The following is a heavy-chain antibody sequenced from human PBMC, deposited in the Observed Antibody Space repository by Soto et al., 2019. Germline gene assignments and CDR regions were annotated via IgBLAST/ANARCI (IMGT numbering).Heavy chain of an antibody. V-gene: IGHV1-18*04. CDR3: ARELPPNDY. D-gene: IGHD2-21*01. J-gene: IGHJ4*02. CDR1: GYSITGYY. CDR2: INAGNGNT. Sequence: APVNVSRKASGYSITGYYMHWVRQAPGQRLEWMGWINAGNGNTKYSQKLQGRVTMTTDTSTSTAYMELRSLRSDDTAVYYCARELPPNDYWGQGTLVTVS.